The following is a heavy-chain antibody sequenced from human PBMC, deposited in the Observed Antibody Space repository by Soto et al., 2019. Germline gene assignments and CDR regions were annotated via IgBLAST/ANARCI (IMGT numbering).Heavy chain of an antibody. D-gene: IGHD1-1*01. J-gene: IGHJ4*02. CDR1: GYTFTSYG. Sequence: QVHLVQSGAEVRKPGASVKVPCKGSGYTFTSYGIAWVRQAPGQGLEWMGWISAHNDNTNYAQKVQGRVTVTRDTSTSTAYMELRNLRSDDTAVYYCARGRYGDYWGQGALVTVSS. CDR2: ISAHNDNT. CDR3: ARGRYGDY. V-gene: IGHV1-18*01.